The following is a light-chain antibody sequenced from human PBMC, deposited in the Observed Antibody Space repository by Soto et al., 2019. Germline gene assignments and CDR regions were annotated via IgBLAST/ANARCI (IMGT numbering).Light chain of an antibody. CDR3: QQRSISYT. CDR1: QSVSSY. V-gene: IGKV3-11*01. J-gene: IGKJ2*01. CDR2: DAS. Sequence: EIVLTQSPATLSLSPGERATLSCRASQSVSSYLAWYQQKPGQAPRLLIYDASTRATGIPARFSGSGSGTDFPLTISNLEPEDFAVYYCQQRSISYTFGQGNKLEIK.